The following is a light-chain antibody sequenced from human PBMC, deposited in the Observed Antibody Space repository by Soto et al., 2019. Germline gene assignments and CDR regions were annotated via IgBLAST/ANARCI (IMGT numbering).Light chain of an antibody. Sequence: QSVLTQPASVSGSPGQSITISCTGTSSDVGGFNSVSWYQLRPGTAPKLILYDVVDRPSGVSYRLSGSKSGNTASLTISGLQAAYEADYFCSSYTSTMTNVFGSGTKVTVL. CDR1: SSDVGGFNS. CDR2: DVV. V-gene: IGLV2-14*03. J-gene: IGLJ1*01. CDR3: SSYTSTMTNV.